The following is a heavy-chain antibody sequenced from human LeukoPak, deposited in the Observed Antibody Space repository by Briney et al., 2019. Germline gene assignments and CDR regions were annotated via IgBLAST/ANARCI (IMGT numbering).Heavy chain of an antibody. Sequence: PSGGSLRLSCAASGFTFSSYGMHWVRQAPGKGLEWVAFIRYDGSNKYYADSVKGRFTISRDNSKNTLYLQMNSLRAEDTAVYYCAKDLDDSSGPLDYWGQGTLVTVSS. CDR2: IRYDGSNK. V-gene: IGHV3-30*02. J-gene: IGHJ4*02. CDR1: GFTFSSYG. CDR3: AKDLDDSSGPLDY. D-gene: IGHD3-22*01.